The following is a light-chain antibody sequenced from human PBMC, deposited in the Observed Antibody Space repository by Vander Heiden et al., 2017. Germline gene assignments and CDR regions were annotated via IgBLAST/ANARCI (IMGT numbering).Light chain of an antibody. CDR2: KDS. V-gene: IGLV3-25*03. CDR3: QSADSSGNYVV. CDR1: ALPKQY. J-gene: IGLJ2*01. Sequence: SYELTQPPSVSVSPGQTARITCSGDALPKQYAYWYQQKTGQAPVLVIYKDSERPSGIPERFSGSSSGTTVTLTISGVQAEDEADYYCQSADSSGNYVVFGGGTKLTVL.